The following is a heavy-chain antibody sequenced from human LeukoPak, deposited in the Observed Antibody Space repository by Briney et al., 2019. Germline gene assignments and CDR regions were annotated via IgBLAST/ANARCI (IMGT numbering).Heavy chain of an antibody. D-gene: IGHD6-13*01. Sequence: PSETLSLTCTVSGGSIGSYYWSWIRQPPGKGLEWIGYIYYSGSTNYNPSLKSRVTISVDTSKNQFSLKLSSVTAADTAVYYCAKILVVAAAAWFDPWGQGTLVTVSS. CDR3: AKILVVAAAAWFDP. J-gene: IGHJ5*02. CDR1: GGSIGSYY. V-gene: IGHV4-59*01. CDR2: IYYSGST.